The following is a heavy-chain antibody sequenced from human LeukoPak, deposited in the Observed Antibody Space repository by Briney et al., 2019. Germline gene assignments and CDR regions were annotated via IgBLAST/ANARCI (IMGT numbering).Heavy chain of an antibody. D-gene: IGHD3-10*01. CDR1: GFTFSSYA. V-gene: IGHV3-23*01. CDR3: AKETVWFGELGPSYNWFDP. Sequence: GGSLRLSRAASGFTFSSYAMSWVRQAPGKGLEWVSAISGSGGSTYYADSVKGRFTISRDNSKNTLYLQMNSLRAEDTAVYYCAKETVWFGELGPSYNWFDPWGQGTLVTVSS. J-gene: IGHJ5*02. CDR2: ISGSGGST.